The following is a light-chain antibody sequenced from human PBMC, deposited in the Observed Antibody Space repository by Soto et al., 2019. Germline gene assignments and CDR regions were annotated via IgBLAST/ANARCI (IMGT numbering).Light chain of an antibody. Sequence: ALTQPASVSGSPGQSITISCTGTSSDVGGYNYVSWYQQHPGKAPKLMIFDVSNRPSGVSNRFSGSKSGNTASLTISGLQAEDEADYYCSSYTSSSTPVVFGGGTKVTVL. CDR3: SSYTSSSTPVV. CDR1: SSDVGGYNY. J-gene: IGLJ2*01. CDR2: DVS. V-gene: IGLV2-14*03.